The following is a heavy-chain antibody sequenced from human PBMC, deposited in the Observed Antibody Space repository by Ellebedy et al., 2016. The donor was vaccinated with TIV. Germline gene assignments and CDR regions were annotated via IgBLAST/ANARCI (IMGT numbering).Heavy chain of an antibody. CDR3: TTKAGSSSWDYYYGMDV. V-gene: IGHV3-15*07. J-gene: IGHJ6*02. CDR1: GFTSSNAW. Sequence: GESLKISXAASGFTSSNAWMNWVRQAPGKGLEWVGRIKSKTDGGTTDYAAPVKGRFTISRDDSKNTLYLQMNSLKTEDTAVYYCTTKAGSSSWDYYYGMDVWGQGTTVTVSS. D-gene: IGHD6-6*01. CDR2: IKSKTDGGTT.